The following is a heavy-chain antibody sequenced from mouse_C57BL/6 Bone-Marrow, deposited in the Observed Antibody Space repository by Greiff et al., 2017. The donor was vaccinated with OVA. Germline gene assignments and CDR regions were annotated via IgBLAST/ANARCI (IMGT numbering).Heavy chain of an antibody. CDR2: IRNKANNHAT. J-gene: IGHJ2*01. CDR1: GFTFSDAW. V-gene: IGHV6-6*01. D-gene: IGHD1-1*01. CDR3: TRYCGSSSYFDY. Sequence: EVKLVESGGGLVQPGGSMKLSCAASGFTFSDAWMDWVRQSPEKGLEWVAEIRNKANNHATYYAESVKGRFTISRDDSKSSIFLQMNSLRAEDTSIYYCTRYCGSSSYFDYWGQGTTLTVSS.